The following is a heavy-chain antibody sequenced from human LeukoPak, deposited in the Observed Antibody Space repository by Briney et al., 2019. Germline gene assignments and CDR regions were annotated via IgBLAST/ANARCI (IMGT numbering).Heavy chain of an antibody. CDR2: INHSGST. V-gene: IGHV4-34*01. J-gene: IGHJ4*02. CDR3: VRLAPERSANGVGDY. D-gene: IGHD1-26*01. Sequence: SETLSLTCAVYGGSFSGYYWSWIRQPPGKGLEWIGEINHSGSTNYNPSLKSRVTISVDTSKNQFSLKLSSVTAADTAVYYCVRLAPERSANGVGDYWGQGTLVTVSS. CDR1: GGSFSGYY.